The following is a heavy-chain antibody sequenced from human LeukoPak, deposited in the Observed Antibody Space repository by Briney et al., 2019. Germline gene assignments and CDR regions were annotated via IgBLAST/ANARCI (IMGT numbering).Heavy chain of an antibody. CDR1: GGSISSFY. CDR2: IYYTGST. Sequence: PSETLSLTCTVSGGSISSFYWSWIRQPPGKGLEWIGYIYYTGSTNYNSSLKSRVTISVDTSKNQFSLKLSSVTAADTAVYYCARGSTYYDFWSGYYRGGLDYYYYYYMDVWGKGTTVTVSS. D-gene: IGHD3-3*01. V-gene: IGHV4-59*12. CDR3: ARGSTYYDFWSGYYRGGLDYYYYYYMDV. J-gene: IGHJ6*03.